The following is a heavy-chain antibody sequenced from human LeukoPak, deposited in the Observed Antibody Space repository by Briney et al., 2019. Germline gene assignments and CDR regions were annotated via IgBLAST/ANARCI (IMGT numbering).Heavy chain of an antibody. Sequence: QPGGSLRLSCAASGFTVSGNYMSWVRQAPGKGLEWVSIIYSGNNTYYADAVKGRFTISRDNSKNTLYLQMNSLRAEDTAVYYCARALRIQLWFGWFDPWGQGTLVAVSS. CDR1: GFTVSGNY. D-gene: IGHD5-18*01. V-gene: IGHV3-66*01. CDR2: IYSGNNT. J-gene: IGHJ5*02. CDR3: ARALRIQLWFGWFDP.